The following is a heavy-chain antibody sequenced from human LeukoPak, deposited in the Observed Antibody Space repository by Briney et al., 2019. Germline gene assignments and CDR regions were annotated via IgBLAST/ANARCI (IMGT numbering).Heavy chain of an antibody. Sequence: SETLSLTCTVSGGSISSGGYYWSWIRQHPGKGLEWIRYIYYSGSTYYNPSLKSRVTISVDTSKNQFSLKLSSVTAADTAVYYCARQSRGLLVGIFDYWGQGTLVTVSS. CDR3: ARQSRGLLVGIFDY. J-gene: IGHJ4*02. CDR1: GGSISSGGYY. V-gene: IGHV4-31*03. D-gene: IGHD2-21*01. CDR2: IYYSGST.